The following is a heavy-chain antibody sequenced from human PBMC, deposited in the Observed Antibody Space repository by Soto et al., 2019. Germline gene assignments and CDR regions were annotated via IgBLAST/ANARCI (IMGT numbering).Heavy chain of an antibody. Sequence: QVQLQQWCAGLLKPSETLSLTCAVYGGSVNSGNYYWSWIRQPPGKGLEWVGEMSHSGGTHFNPSLKSRVTISVDTSKNQFSLKMSSVTAADTALYYCARVERGTATTVVDAFDIWGPGTLVTVSS. V-gene: IGHV4-34*01. CDR3: ARVERGTATTVVDAFDI. CDR1: GGSVNSGNYY. D-gene: IGHD1-1*01. J-gene: IGHJ3*02. CDR2: MSHSGGT.